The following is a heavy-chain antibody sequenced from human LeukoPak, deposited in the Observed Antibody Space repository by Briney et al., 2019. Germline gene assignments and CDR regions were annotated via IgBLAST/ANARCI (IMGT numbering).Heavy chain of an antibody. Sequence: PGGSLRLSCAASGFTFSSYAMSWVRQAPGKGLEWVSAISGSGGSIYYADSVKGRFTISRDNSKNTLYLQMNSLRAEDTAVYYCAKGRVRDKWYYFDYGGQGPLVTVSS. CDR1: GFTFSSYA. V-gene: IGHV3-23*01. CDR3: AKGRVRDKWYYFDY. CDR2: ISGSGGSI. D-gene: IGHD2-8*01. J-gene: IGHJ4*02.